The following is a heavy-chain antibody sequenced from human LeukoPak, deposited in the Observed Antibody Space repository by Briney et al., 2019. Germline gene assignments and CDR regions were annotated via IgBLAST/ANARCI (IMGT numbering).Heavy chain of an antibody. Sequence: ASVKVSCKPSGYTFSSYDITWVRQAPGQGLEWMGWVDPKNGNRGYAPKFYGRLTMTRNASINTAYMELTTLRSEDTAVYYCTRGRGSTCFKFDPWGQGTLVTVFS. CDR1: GYTFSSYD. V-gene: IGHV1-8*01. CDR3: TRGRGSTCFKFDP. J-gene: IGHJ5*02. D-gene: IGHD2/OR15-2a*01. CDR2: VDPKNGNR.